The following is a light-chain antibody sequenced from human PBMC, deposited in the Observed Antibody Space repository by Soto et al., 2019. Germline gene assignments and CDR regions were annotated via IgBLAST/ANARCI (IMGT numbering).Light chain of an antibody. CDR3: QQYDNRLT. CDR2: DAT. J-gene: IGKJ4*01. CDR1: QDITNY. V-gene: IGKV1-33*01. Sequence: DIPMTQSPSSLSAYVGDRVTIHCQASQDITNYLNWYQQKPGKAPKLLIYDATNLEIGVPSRFSGSGSGTDFTLTISGLQPEDIATYYCQQYDNRLTFGGGTKVDI.